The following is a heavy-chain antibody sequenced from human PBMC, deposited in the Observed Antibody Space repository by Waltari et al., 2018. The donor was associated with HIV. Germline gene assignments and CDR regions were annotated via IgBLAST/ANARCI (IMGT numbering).Heavy chain of an antibody. Sequence: QVQLVESGGGVVQPGRSLRLSCAASGFTFNPHALHWVRQAPGKGLEWVAVISWDGSNKHYADSVKGRCTISRDNSRNSLYLQMSSLRAEDTAVYYCGREGDYYDSSPFDYWGQGTLVTVSS. CDR1: GFTFNPHA. V-gene: IGHV3-30-3*01. J-gene: IGHJ4*02. D-gene: IGHD3-22*01. CDR3: GREGDYYDSSPFDY. CDR2: ISWDGSNK.